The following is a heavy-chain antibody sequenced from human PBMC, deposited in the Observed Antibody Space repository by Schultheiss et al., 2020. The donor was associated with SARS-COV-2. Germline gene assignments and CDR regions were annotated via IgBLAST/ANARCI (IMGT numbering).Heavy chain of an antibody. D-gene: IGHD6-19*01. J-gene: IGHJ5*02. CDR3: ARLYSSGWYGAGENWCDP. V-gene: IGHV3-74*01. CDR1: GLTFSSYW. CDR2: INSDGSST. Sequence: GGSLRLSCAASGLTFSSYWMHWVRQAPGKGLVWVSRINSDGSSTSYADSVKGRFTISRDNAKNTLYLQMNSLRAEDTAVYYCARLYSSGWYGAGENWCDPWGQGTLVTGSS.